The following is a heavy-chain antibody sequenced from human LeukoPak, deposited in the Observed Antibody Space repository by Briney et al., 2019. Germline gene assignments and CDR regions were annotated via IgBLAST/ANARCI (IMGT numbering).Heavy chain of an antibody. CDR2: XSAYNGNT. J-gene: IGHJ4*02. V-gene: IGHV1-18*01. Sequence: ASVKVSCKASGYXFTSYGISWVRQAPGXXXXXXXXXSAYNGNTNYAQKLQGRVTMTTDTSTSTAYMELRSLRSDDTAVYYCARDQGYYDSSGYSGYWGQGTLVTVSS. CDR3: ARDQGYYDSSGYSGY. CDR1: GYXFTSYG. D-gene: IGHD3-22*01.